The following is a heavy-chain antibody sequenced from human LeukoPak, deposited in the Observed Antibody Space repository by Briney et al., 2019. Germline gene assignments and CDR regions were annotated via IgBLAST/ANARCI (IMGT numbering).Heavy chain of an antibody. Sequence: SETLSLTCAVYGESFDGYYWSWIRQSPGKGLEWIGHINHVGITNHNPSLKSRVTISVDTSKNQFSLKLSSVTAADTAVYYCATTYYYDSSGYDYYYYMDVWGKGTTVTISS. J-gene: IGHJ6*03. V-gene: IGHV4-34*01. D-gene: IGHD3-22*01. CDR2: INHVGIT. CDR3: ATTYYYDSSGYDYYYYMDV. CDR1: GESFDGYY.